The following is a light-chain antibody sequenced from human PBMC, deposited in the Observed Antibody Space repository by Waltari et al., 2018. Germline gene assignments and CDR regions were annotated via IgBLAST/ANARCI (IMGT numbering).Light chain of an antibody. V-gene: IGKV1-5*03. CDR1: QSISSW. CDR2: MAS. J-gene: IGKJ1*01. CDR3: QQFKSYPT. Sequence: DIQMTQSPSTLSASVGDRVTLTCRASQSISSWLAWYQQKPGKAPELLIYMASNLESGVPSRFSGSGSGTEFTLTISSLQPDDFATYYCQQFKSYPTFGQGTKVEIK.